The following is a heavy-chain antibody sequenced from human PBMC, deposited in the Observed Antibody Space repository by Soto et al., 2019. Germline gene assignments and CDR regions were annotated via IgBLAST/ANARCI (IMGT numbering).Heavy chain of an antibody. V-gene: IGHV1-18*03. Sequence: QVQLVQSGAEVKKPGASVKVSCKASGYTFTSYGISWVRQAPGQGLEWMGWISAYNGNTNYAQKLQGRVTMTTDTSTSTAYTELRSPRPCDMSVYCWARGPERAAQGIPAFCHSWAQGSLDSVSS. CDR2: ISAYNGNT. J-gene: IGHJ4*02. CDR3: ARGPERAAQGIPAFCHS. CDR1: GYTFTSYG. D-gene: IGHD1-20*01.